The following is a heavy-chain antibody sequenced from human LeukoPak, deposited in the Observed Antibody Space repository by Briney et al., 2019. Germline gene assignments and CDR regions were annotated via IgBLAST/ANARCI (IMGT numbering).Heavy chain of an antibody. V-gene: IGHV1-18*01. CDR2: ISAYNGNT. Sequence: GASVNVSCKASGYTFTSYGISWVRQAPEQGLEWMGWISAYNGNTNYAQKLQGRVTMTTDTSTSTAYMELRSLRSDDTAVYYCAREEEAPAGDRSVMDVWGQGTTVTVSS. CDR1: GYTFTSYG. J-gene: IGHJ6*02. CDR3: AREEEAPAGDRSVMDV. D-gene: IGHD2-2*01.